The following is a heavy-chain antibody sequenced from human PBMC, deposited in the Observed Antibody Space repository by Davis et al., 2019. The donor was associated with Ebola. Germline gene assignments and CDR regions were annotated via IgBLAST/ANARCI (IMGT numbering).Heavy chain of an antibody. J-gene: IGHJ5*02. CDR3: ARDVHSSSWTSNWFDP. CDR1: GGSISSSSYY. CDR2: IYYSGST. D-gene: IGHD6-13*01. V-gene: IGHV4-39*07. Sequence: GSLRLSCTVSGGSISSSSYYWGWIRQPPGKGLEWIGSIYYSGSTYYNPSLKSRVTISVDTSKNQFSLKLSSVTAADTAVYYCARDVHSSSWTSNWFDPWGQGTLVTVSS.